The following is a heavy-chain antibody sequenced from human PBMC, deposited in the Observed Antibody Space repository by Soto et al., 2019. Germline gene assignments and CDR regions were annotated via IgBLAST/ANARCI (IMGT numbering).Heavy chain of an antibody. Sequence: GGSLRLCYAAAAFTCKNHWRRWVSQVPGKGPVWVSRINGDGSFTSYAAPMKGRFTISRDDSEKTLYLQMDSLKTEDTAVYYCTTDGNRYDSWIGYTFDYWGQGTPVTVSS. CDR2: INGDGSFT. CDR1: AFTCKNHW. D-gene: IGHD3-3*01. CDR3: TTDGNRYDSWIGYTFDY. J-gene: IGHJ4*02. V-gene: IGHV3-15*06.